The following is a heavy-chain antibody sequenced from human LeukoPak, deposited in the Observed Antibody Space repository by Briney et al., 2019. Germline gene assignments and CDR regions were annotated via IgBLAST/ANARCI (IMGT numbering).Heavy chain of an antibody. CDR1: GVSLISTTYY. CDR2: IYYSGST. D-gene: IGHD2-2*01. J-gene: IGHJ3*02. Sequence: SETLSLTCAVSGVSLISTTYYWGWIRQPPGKGLEWIGSIYYSGSTYYNPSLKSRVTVSVDMSKNPFSLQLSSVTAADTAVYYCAGTPYCSSDNCYRFYNGNDAFDIWGQGTKVTVSS. V-gene: IGHV4-39*07. CDR3: AGTPYCSSDNCYRFYNGNDAFDI.